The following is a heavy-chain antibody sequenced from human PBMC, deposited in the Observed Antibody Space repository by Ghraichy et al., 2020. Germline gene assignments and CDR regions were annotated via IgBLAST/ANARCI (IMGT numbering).Heavy chain of an antibody. D-gene: IGHD3-22*01. CDR1: GFTFSSYA. V-gene: IGHV3-23*01. CDR2: ISSSGGST. Sequence: GGSLRLSCAASGFTFSSYAMSWVRQAPGKGLEWVSAISSSGGSTYYADSVKGRFTISRDNSKNTLYLQMNSLRAEDTAVYYWAKDGWYDSSGYNYYYYGMAVWGQGTTVTVSS. J-gene: IGHJ6*02. CDR3: AKDGWYDSSGYNYYYYGMAV.